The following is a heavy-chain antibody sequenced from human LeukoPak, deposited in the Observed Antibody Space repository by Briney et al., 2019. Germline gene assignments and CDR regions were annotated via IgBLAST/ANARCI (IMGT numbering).Heavy chain of an antibody. CDR1: GGSISSNNYY. D-gene: IGHD3-16*01. J-gene: IGHJ4*02. CDR3: ARTLGAVRWFDC. Sequence: PSETLSLTCTVSGGSISSNNYYWGWVRQPPGKGLEWIGSIYSSGSTYYNPSLKSRVTISVDTSKNQFSLKLSSVTAADTAVYYCARTLGAVRWFDCWGQGTLVTVSP. CDR2: IYSSGST. V-gene: IGHV4-39*01.